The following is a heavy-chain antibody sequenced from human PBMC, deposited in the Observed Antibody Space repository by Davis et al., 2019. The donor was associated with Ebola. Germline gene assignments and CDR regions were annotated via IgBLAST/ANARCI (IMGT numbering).Heavy chain of an antibody. V-gene: IGHV3-74*01. CDR2: INSDGSST. J-gene: IGHJ6*02. CDR3: AKDLVFDYYYYGMDV. D-gene: IGHD3-3*01. Sequence: GESLKISCAASGFTFSSYWMHWVRQAPGKGLVWVSRINSDGSSTSYADSVKGRFTISRDNAKNTLYLQMNSLRAEDTAVYYCAKDLVFDYYYYGMDVWGQGTTVTVSS. CDR1: GFTFSSYW.